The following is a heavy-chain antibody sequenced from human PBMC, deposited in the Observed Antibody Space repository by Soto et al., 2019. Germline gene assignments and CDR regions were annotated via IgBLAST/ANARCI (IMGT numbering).Heavy chain of an antibody. CDR1: GGSFSGYC. D-gene: IGHD1-26*01. V-gene: IGHV4-34*01. J-gene: IGHJ4*02. CDR2: ICHGGGA. CDR3: ARGRHGGSDPLDC. Sequence: SETLSLTCAVYGGSFSGYCWSWIRQTPGERLEWVGDICHGGGANYNPSLKSRVSFSMDPSKNQFSLKLNSVMAADTAVYYCARGRHGGSDPLDCWGRGTLVT.